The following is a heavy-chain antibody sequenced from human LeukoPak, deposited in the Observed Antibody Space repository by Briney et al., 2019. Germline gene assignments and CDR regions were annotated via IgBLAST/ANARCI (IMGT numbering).Heavy chain of an antibody. CDR2: IKSKTDGGTT. Sequence: GGSLRLSCAASGFTFSNAWMSWVRQAPGKGLEWVGRIKSKTDGGTTDYAAPVKGRFTISRDDSKNTLYLQMNSLKTEDTAVYYCTTDWYGSVKGYGMDVWGQGTTVTVSS. J-gene: IGHJ6*02. CDR3: TTDWYGSVKGYGMDV. D-gene: IGHD3-10*01. V-gene: IGHV3-15*01. CDR1: GFTFSNAW.